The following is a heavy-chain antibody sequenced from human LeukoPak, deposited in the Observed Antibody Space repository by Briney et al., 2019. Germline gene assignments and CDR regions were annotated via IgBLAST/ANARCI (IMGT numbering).Heavy chain of an antibody. CDR3: AILRGPGYDSSGTLDY. Sequence: GGSLRLSCAASGFTFSDYYMSWIRQAPGKGLEWVSYISSSGSTIYYADSVKGRFTISRDNAKNSLYLQMNSLRAEDTAVYYCAILRGPGYDSSGTLDYWGQGTLVTVSS. CDR2: ISSSGSTI. CDR1: GFTFSDYY. D-gene: IGHD3-22*01. V-gene: IGHV3-11*04. J-gene: IGHJ4*02.